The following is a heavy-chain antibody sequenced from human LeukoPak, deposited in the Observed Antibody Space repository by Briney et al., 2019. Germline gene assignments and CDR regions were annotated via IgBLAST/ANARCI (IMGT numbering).Heavy chain of an antibody. D-gene: IGHD3-16*01. CDR3: ARVGGDNSLDY. CDR2: IHYSGST. J-gene: IGHJ4*02. CDR1: GDSISSSY. Sequence: SETLSLTCTVSGDSISSSYWSWIRQPTGKGLEWIGYIHYSGSTNYNPSLKSRGTMSADTSKNQFSLKLNSVTAADTAVYFCARVGGDNSLDYWGQGTLVTVSS. V-gene: IGHV4-59*01.